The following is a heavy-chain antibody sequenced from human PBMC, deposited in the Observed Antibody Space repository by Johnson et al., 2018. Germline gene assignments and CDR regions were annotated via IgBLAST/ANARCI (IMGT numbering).Heavy chain of an antibody. CDR3: ARARMPYGDYLEYFQH. J-gene: IGHJ1*01. Sequence: QVQLVQSGGGVVQXGRSLRLSCAASEFTFSTSGMHWVRQAPGKGLEWVAVIWYDGSIKYYADSVTGQFTISRNNSTNTLYLQMNSLRAEETAVYYCARARMPYGDYLEYFQHWGQGTLVTVSS. V-gene: IGHV3-33*01. D-gene: IGHD4-17*01. CDR1: EFTFSTSG. CDR2: IWYDGSIK.